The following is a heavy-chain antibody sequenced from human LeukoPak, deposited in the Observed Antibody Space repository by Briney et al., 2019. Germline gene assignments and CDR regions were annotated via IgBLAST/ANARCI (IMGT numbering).Heavy chain of an antibody. D-gene: IGHD2-2*01. CDR3: AGGLGYARSY. CDR2: TYSGGST. J-gene: IGHJ4*02. CDR1: GLTVSSNY. V-gene: IGHV3-66*01. Sequence: PGGSLRLSCVPSGLTVSSNYMSWVREAPGKGLGWVSVTYSGGSTYYADLLKGRFTISRDNYKNTLYLQMNSLRVEDPAVYYCAGGLGYARSYWGQGTLVTVSS.